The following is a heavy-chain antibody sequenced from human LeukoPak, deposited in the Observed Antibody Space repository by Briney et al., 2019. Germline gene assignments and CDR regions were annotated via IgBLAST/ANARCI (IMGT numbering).Heavy chain of an antibody. Sequence: SETLSLTCTVSGGSVSSGSYYWSWIRQPPGKGLEWIGYIYYSGSTNYNPSLKSRVTISVDTSKNQFSLKLSSVTAADTAVYYCAREIAAAGTFDYWGQGTLVTVSS. D-gene: IGHD6-13*01. J-gene: IGHJ4*02. CDR1: GGSVSSGSYY. CDR2: IYYSGST. CDR3: AREIAAAGTFDY. V-gene: IGHV4-61*01.